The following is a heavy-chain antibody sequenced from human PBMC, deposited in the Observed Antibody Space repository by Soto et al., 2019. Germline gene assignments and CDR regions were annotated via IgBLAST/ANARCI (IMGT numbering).Heavy chain of an antibody. CDR3: ARGSPGIVVVPAAYDY. J-gene: IGHJ4*02. V-gene: IGHV1-69*13. CDR2: IIPIFGTA. D-gene: IGHD2-2*01. Sequence: GASVKVSCKASGGTFSSYAISWVRQAPGQGLEWMGGIIPIFGTANYAQKFQGRVTITADESTSTAYMELSSLRSEDTAVYYCARGSPGIVVVPAAYDYWGQGTLVTVSS. CDR1: GGTFSSYA.